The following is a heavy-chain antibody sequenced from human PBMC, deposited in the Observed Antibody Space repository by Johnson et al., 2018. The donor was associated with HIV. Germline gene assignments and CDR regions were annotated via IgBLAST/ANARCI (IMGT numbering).Heavy chain of an antibody. J-gene: IGHJ3*02. CDR2: IGSTGDT. V-gene: IGHV3-13*04. CDR1: GFTFSSYD. D-gene: IGHD6-13*01. CDR3: ARGFEVAAGWGAFDI. Sequence: VRLVESGGGLVQPGGSLRLSCAASGFTFSSYDMHWVRQATGKGLEWVSGIGSTGDTYYPGSVKGRFTISRQNAKNSLYLQMNSLRAGDTAVYYCARGFEVAAGWGAFDIWGQGTMVTVSS.